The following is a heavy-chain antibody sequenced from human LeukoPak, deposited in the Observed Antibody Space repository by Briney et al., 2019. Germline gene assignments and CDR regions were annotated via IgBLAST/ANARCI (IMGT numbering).Heavy chain of an antibody. V-gene: IGHV7-4-1*02. CDR1: GYRFTGYY. J-gene: IGHJ4*02. Sequence: ASVKVSCKASGYRFTGYYLHWVRQAPGQGLEWMGWINPNTANPTYAQGFTGRFVSSVDTSVTTAYLQISRLKAEDTAVYYCARPYCSGDNCHSYFDHWGQGTLVTVSS. CDR3: ARPYCSGDNCHSYFDH. CDR2: INPNTANP. D-gene: IGHD2-15*01.